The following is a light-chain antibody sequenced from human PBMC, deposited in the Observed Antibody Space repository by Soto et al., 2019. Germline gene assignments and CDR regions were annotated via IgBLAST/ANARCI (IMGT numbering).Light chain of an antibody. Sequence: SALTQPRSVSGSPGQSVTISCTGSNSNVGGYNYVSWYQQHPGKAPQLMIYDVTKRPSGVPDRFSGSKSGNTASLTISGLQAEDEADYYCCSYAGSYTDVFGSGTKLTVL. J-gene: IGLJ1*01. CDR2: DVT. CDR3: CSYAGSYTDV. V-gene: IGLV2-11*01. CDR1: NSNVGGYNY.